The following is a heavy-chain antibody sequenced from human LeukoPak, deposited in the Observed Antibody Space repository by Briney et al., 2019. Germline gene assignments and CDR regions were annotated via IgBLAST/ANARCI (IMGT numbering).Heavy chain of an antibody. J-gene: IGHJ3*02. CDR1: GFTVSSNY. D-gene: IGHD1-1*01. CDR2: IYSGGST. CDR3: AATTGTGPLDAFDI. Sequence: GGSLRLSCAASGFTVSSNYMSWVRQAPGKGLEWVSVIYSGGSTYYADSVKGRFTISRDNSKNTLYLQMNSLRAEDTAVYYCAATTGTGPLDAFDIWGQGTMVTVSS. V-gene: IGHV3-66*01.